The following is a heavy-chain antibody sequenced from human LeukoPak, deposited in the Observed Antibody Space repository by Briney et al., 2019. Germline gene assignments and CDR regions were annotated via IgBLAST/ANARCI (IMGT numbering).Heavy chain of an antibody. D-gene: IGHD2-15*01. J-gene: IGHJ5*02. V-gene: IGHV3-11*01. CDR3: ARGLAANDWFDP. Sequence: GGSRRLSCAASGFTFSDYYMNWIRQAPGKGLEWLSYISASSGTRYYADAVKGRFTISRDNAKNSLYLQMNSLRAEDTAVYYCARGLAANDWFDPWGQGTLVTVSS. CDR1: GFTFSDYY. CDR2: ISASSGTR.